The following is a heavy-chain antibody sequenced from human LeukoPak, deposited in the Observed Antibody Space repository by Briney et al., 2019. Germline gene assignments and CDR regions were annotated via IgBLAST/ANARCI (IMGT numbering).Heavy chain of an antibody. CDR2: ISYDGRNK. CDR1: GFTFSSYA. J-gene: IGHJ4*02. CDR3: ARGDAGVLLDY. V-gene: IGHV3-30*04. Sequence: PGGSLRLSCAASGFTFSSYAIHWVRQAPGKGLEGMAVISYDGRNKYYADSVKGRFTMSRDNSKNTVYLQMNSLRTEDTAVYYCARGDAGVLLDYWGQGTLVIVSS. D-gene: IGHD7-27*01.